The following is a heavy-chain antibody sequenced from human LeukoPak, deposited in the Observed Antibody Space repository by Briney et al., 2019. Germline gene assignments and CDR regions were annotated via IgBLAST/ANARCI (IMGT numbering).Heavy chain of an antibody. CDR1: GFTFSSYE. J-gene: IGHJ4*02. CDR3: ARDGSGWYVFDY. CDR2: ISSSGSTI. V-gene: IGHV3-48*03. Sequence: GSLRLSCAASGFTFSSYEMNWVRQARGKGLEWVSYISSSGSTIYYADSVKGRFTISRDNAKNSLYLQMNSLRAEDTAVYYCARDGSGWYVFDYWGQGTLVTVSS. D-gene: IGHD6-19*01.